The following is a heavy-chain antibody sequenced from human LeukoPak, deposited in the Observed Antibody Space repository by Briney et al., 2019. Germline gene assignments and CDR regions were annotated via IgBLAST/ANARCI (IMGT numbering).Heavy chain of an antibody. V-gene: IGHV4-4*07. CDR1: GGSISSYY. CDR2: IYTSGST. Sequence: PSETLSLTCTVSGGSISSYYWSWIRQPAGKGLEWIGRIYTSGSTNYNPSLKSRVTVSVDTSKNQFSLKLSSVTAADTAVYYCAREAYYYGSGSYPYYYYYIDVWGKGTTVTVSS. D-gene: IGHD3-10*01. J-gene: IGHJ6*03. CDR3: AREAYYYGSGSYPYYYYYIDV.